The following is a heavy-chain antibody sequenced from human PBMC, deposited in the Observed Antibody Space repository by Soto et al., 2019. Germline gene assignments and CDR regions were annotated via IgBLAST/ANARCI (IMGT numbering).Heavy chain of an antibody. CDR1: GASVSTGDYY. CDR3: ARIPVDTYMIYWSDP. Sequence: SETLSLTCAVSGASVSTGDYYWTWIRQPPGRGLEWVGHIYYSGSTNFNPSLRSRVTISVDASKNQFSLRLRSVTAADTAVYYCARIPVDTYMIYWSDPWGHGTQVTVSS. CDR2: IYYSGST. V-gene: IGHV4-61*08. J-gene: IGHJ5*02. D-gene: IGHD5-18*01.